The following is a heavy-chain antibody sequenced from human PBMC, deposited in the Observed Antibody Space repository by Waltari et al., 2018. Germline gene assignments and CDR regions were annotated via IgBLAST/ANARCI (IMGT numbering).Heavy chain of an antibody. J-gene: IGHJ4*02. D-gene: IGHD3-10*01. CDR1: GGSFRGYY. Sequence: QVQLQQWGAGLLKPSETLSLTCAVSGGSFRGYYWSWIRQPPGKGLEWIGEINHSGSTNYNPSLKSRVTISVDTSKNQFSLKLSSVTAADTAVYYCARVPIWFGELFDYWGQGTLVTVSS. CDR3: ARVPIWFGELFDY. CDR2: INHSGST. V-gene: IGHV4-34*01.